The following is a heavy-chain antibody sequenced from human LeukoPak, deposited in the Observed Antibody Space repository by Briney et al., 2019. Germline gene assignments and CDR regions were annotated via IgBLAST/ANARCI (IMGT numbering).Heavy chain of an antibody. CDR1: GFTFSSYW. CDR3: AKDRLGDYYFDY. Sequence: GGSLRLSCAASGFTFSSYWMSWVRQAPGKGLEWVSAISGSGGSTYYADSVKGRFTISRDSSKNTLYLQMNSLRAEDTAVYYCAKDRLGDYYFDYWGQGTLVTVSS. J-gene: IGHJ4*02. CDR2: ISGSGGST. V-gene: IGHV3-23*01. D-gene: IGHD4-17*01.